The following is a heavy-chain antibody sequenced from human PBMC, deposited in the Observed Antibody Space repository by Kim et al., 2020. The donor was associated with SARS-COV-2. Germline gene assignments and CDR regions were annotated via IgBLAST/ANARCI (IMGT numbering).Heavy chain of an antibody. V-gene: IGHV1-18*01. CDR3: ARGSASEVVVITPDY. D-gene: IGHD3-22*01. CDR1: GYTFTSYG. CDR2: ISAYNGNT. Sequence: ASVKVSCKASGYTFTSYGISWVRQAPGQGLEWMGWISAYNGNTNYAQKLQGRVTMTTDTSTSTAYMELRSLRSDDTAVYYCARGSASEVVVITPDYWGQGTLVTVSS. J-gene: IGHJ4*02.